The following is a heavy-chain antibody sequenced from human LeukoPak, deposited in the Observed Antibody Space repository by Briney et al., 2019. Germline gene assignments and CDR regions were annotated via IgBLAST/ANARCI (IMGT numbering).Heavy chain of an antibody. Sequence: ASVKVSCKASGGTFSSYAISWVRQAPGQGLGWMGGIIPIFGTANYAQKFQGRVTITADESTSTAYMELSSLRSEDTAVYYCASGLGYYHFDYWGQGTLVTVSS. CDR1: GGTFSSYA. J-gene: IGHJ4*02. V-gene: IGHV1-69*01. D-gene: IGHD1-26*01. CDR3: ASGLGYYHFDY. CDR2: IIPIFGTA.